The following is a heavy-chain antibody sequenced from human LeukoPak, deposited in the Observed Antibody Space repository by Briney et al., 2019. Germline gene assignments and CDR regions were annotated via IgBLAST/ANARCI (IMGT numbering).Heavy chain of an antibody. J-gene: IGHJ4*02. Sequence: GASVKVSCKASGYTFTSCAMHWVRQAPGQRLEWMGWINAGNGNTKYSQKFQGRVTITRDTSASTAYMELSSLRSEDTAVYYCARASGGSSGWFRYYFDYWGQGTLVTVSS. CDR2: INAGNGNT. CDR1: GYTFTSCA. CDR3: ARASGGSSGWFRYYFDY. V-gene: IGHV1-3*01. D-gene: IGHD6-19*01.